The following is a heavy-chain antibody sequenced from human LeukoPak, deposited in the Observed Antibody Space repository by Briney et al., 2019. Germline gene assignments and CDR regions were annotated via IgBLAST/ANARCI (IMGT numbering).Heavy chain of an antibody. Sequence: PGGSLRLSCAASGFTFSNYWMHWVRQAPGKGLVWVSHVTSDGSSTTYADSVKGRFTISRDNAKNTLYLQMNSLRAEDTALYYCSRARYGFDFWGQGTMVTVSS. CDR3: SRARYGFDF. CDR1: GFTFSNYW. J-gene: IGHJ3*01. V-gene: IGHV3-74*01. CDR2: VTSDGSST.